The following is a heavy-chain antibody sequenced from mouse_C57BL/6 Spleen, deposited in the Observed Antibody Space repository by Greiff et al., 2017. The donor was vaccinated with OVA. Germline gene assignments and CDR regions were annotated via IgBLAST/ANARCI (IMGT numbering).Heavy chain of an antibody. V-gene: IGHV2-2*01. D-gene: IGHD1-1*01. Sequence: QVQLKESGPGLVQPSQSLSITCTVSGFSLTSSGVHWVRQSPGKGLEWLGVIWSGGSTDYNAAFISRLSISKDNSKSQVFFKMNSLQADDTAIYYCARPLTTGGAIYAMDYWGQGTSVTVSS. CDR3: ARPLTTGGAIYAMDY. J-gene: IGHJ4*01. CDR2: IWSGGST. CDR1: GFSLTSSG.